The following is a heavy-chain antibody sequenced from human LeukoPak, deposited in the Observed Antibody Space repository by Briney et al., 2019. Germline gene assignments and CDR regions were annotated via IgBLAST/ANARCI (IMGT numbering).Heavy chain of an antibody. D-gene: IGHD3-10*01. CDR2: INTNTGNP. Sequence: ASLKVSCKASGYTFTSYGISWVRQAPGQGLEWMGWINTNTGNPTYAQGFTGRFVFSLDTSVSTAYLQISSLKAEDTAVYYCARSLLIRGNYYGSGSPAPVDYWGQGTLVTVSS. J-gene: IGHJ4*02. CDR3: ARSLLIRGNYYGSGSPAPVDY. CDR1: GYTFTSYG. V-gene: IGHV7-4-1*02.